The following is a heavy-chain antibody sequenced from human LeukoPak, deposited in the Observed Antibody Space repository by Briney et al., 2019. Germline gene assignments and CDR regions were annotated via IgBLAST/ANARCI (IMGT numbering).Heavy chain of an antibody. V-gene: IGHV4-30-2*01. CDR2: IYHSGST. CDR3: ARAAMAVFDY. J-gene: IGHJ4*02. Sequence: SQTLSLTCAVSGGSISSGGYSWSWIRQPPGKGLEWIGYIYHSGSTYYNPSLKSRVTISVDRSKNQFSLKLSSVTAADTAVYYCARAAMAVFDYWGQGTLGTVSS. D-gene: IGHD5-18*01. CDR1: GGSISSGGYS.